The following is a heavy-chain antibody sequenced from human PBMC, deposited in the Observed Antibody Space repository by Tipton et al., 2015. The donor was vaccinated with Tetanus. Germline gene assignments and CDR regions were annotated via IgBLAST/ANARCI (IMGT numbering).Heavy chain of an antibody. D-gene: IGHD6-19*01. Sequence: SLRLSCAASGFIVSSHYMSWVRQAPGKGLEWASVMYSGGDTYYVDSVKGRFSISRDNAKNTLYLQMNSLRVEDTAVYYCVRDGGSSGWLAYWGQGTLVTVSS. CDR2: MYSGGDT. CDR3: VRDGGSSGWLAY. CDR1: GFIVSSHY. J-gene: IGHJ4*02. V-gene: IGHV3-53*01.